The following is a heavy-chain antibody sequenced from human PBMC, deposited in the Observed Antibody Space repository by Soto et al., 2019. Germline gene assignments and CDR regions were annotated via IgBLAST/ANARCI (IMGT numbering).Heavy chain of an antibody. J-gene: IGHJ5*02. D-gene: IGHD6-13*01. CDR3: ARGPFIAAAVWFDP. CDR2: IYHSGST. Sequence: SETLSLTCAVSGYSISSGYYWGWIRQPPGKGLEWIGSIYHSGSTYYNPSLKSRVTISVDTSKNQFSLKLSSVTAADTAVYYCARGPFIAAAVWFDPWGQGTLVTVSS. V-gene: IGHV4-38-2*01. CDR1: GYSISSGYY.